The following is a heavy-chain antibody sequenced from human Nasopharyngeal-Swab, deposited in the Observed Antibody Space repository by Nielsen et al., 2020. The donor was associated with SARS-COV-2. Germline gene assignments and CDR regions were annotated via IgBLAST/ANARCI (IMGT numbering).Heavy chain of an antibody. Sequence: GGSLRLSCAVSGFSISSNFVNWVRQAPEKGLEWISLINSAGEGVYGDSVKGRFTISRDTSKNTVSLQMNSLRAEDTAVYYCATGACDYWGQGALVTVSS. V-gene: IGHV3-53*01. CDR1: GFSISSNF. J-gene: IGHJ4*02. CDR3: ATGACDY. CDR2: INSAGEG.